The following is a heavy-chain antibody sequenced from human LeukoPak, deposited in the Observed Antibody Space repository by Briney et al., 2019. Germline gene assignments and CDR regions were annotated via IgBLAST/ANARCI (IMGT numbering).Heavy chain of an antibody. CDR3: AGWETAMSYFDY. V-gene: IGHV4-61*02. CDR2: IYTSGST. J-gene: IGHJ4*02. CDR1: GGSISSGSYY. Sequence: SETLSLTCTVSGGSISSGSYYWSWIRQPVGKGLEWIGRIYTSGSTNYNPSLNSRVTISVDTSKNQFSLKLSSVTAADTAVYYCAGWETAMSYFDYWGQGTLVTVSS. D-gene: IGHD2-21*02.